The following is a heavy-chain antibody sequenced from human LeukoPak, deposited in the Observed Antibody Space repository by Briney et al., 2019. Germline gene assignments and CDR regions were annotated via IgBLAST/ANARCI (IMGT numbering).Heavy chain of an antibody. CDR2: INHSGST. CDR3: ARDRDIVVDRGWFDL. CDR1: GGSFSTYY. D-gene: IGHD2-15*01. V-gene: IGHV4-34*01. Sequence: SETLSLTCAVYGGSFSTYYWSWIRQPPGQGLEWIGEINHSGSTNYNPSLKSRVTISVDTSKNQFSLKLSSVTAADTAVCYCARDRDIVVDRGWFDLWGQGTLVTVSS. J-gene: IGHJ5*02.